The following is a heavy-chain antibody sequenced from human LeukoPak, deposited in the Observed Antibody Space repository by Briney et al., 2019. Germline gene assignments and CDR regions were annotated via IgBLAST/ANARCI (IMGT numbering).Heavy chain of an antibody. J-gene: IGHJ4*02. D-gene: IGHD3-22*01. CDR3: AKRGVVIRVILVGFHKEAYYFDS. CDR2: ISGSGGRT. Sequence: QTGGSLRLSCAVSGITLSNYGMSWVRQAPGKGLEWVAGISGSGGRTNYADAVKGRFTISRDNAKNTLFLQMNSVRVEDTAVYFCAKRGVVIRVILVGFHKEAYYFDSWGQGALVTVSS. V-gene: IGHV3-23*01. CDR1: GITLSNYG.